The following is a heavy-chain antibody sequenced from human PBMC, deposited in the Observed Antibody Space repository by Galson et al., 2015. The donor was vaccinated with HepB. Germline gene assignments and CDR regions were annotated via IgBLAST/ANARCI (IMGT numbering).Heavy chain of an antibody. J-gene: IGHJ4*02. CDR3: ARDLWDY. CDR2: IRSDGSNN. CDR1: GFTFSNSG. V-gene: IGHV3-30*02. Sequence: SLRLSCAASGFTFSNSGMHWVRQAPGKGLEWVASIRSDGSNNYYAVSVRGRFTISRDNSKNTLYLQMNSLGAEDTSVYYCARDLWDYWGQGTLVTVSS.